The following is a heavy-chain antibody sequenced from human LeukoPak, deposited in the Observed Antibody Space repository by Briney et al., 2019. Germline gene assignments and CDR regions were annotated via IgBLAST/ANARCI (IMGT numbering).Heavy chain of an antibody. CDR2: TYYSGST. V-gene: IGHV4-59*01. Sequence: SETLSLTCTASGGSISSYYWSWIRQPPGKGLEWIGYTYYSGSTNYNPSLKSRVTISVDTSKNQFSLKLSSVTAADTAVYYCARVRGPHYYYGMDVWGQGTTVTVSS. CDR3: ARVRGPHYYYGMDV. J-gene: IGHJ6*02. D-gene: IGHD3-10*01. CDR1: GGSISSYY.